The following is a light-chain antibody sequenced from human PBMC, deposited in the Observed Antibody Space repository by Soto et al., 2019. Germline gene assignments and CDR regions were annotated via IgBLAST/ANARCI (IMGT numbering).Light chain of an antibody. Sequence: QSALTQPPSASGSLGQSVTISCTGTSSDIGANNYVAWYQQHPGKVPKVIIYDVNKRPSGVPDRFSGSKSGNTASLTVSGLQAEDEADYYCSSYSPKKMFGGRTKLTVL. CDR3: SSYSPKKM. CDR1: SSDIGANNY. CDR2: DVN. V-gene: IGLV2-8*01. J-gene: IGLJ3*02.